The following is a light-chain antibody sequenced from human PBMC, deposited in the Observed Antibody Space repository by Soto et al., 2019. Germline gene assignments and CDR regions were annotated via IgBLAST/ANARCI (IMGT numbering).Light chain of an antibody. J-gene: IGLJ1*01. CDR2: DVS. Sequence: QSVLTQPASVSGPPGQSITISCTGTSSDVGGYNYVSWYQQHPGKAPKLMIYDVSNRPSGVSNRFSGSKSGNTASLTISGPQAEDEADYYCSSYTSSSTRVFGTGTKVTVL. V-gene: IGLV2-14*01. CDR1: SSDVGGYNY. CDR3: SSYTSSSTRV.